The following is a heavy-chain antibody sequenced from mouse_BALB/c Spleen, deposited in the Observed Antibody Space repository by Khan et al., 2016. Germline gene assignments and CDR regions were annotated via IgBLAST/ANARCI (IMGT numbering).Heavy chain of an antibody. J-gene: IGHJ1*01. V-gene: IGHV9-3-1*01. Sequence: QIQLVQSGPELKKPGKTVKISCKASGYTFTNYGMNWVKQAPGKGLKWMGWINTYSGESTYADDFKGRFAFSLETSANTAYLQINNLNNEDTATYVCARYRYYYGSSRYVDVWGAGTTVTVSS. CDR1: GYTFTNYG. CDR3: ARYRYYYGSSRYVDV. D-gene: IGHD1-1*01. CDR2: INTYSGES.